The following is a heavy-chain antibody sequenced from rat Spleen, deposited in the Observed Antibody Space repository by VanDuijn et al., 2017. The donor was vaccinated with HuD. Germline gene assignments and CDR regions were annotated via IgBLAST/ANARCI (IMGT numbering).Heavy chain of an antibody. V-gene: IGHV5-7*01. D-gene: IGHD1-12*02. J-gene: IGHJ4*01. Sequence: EVQLVESGGGLVQPGRSLKLSCAASGFTFSDYNMAWVRQAPKKGLEWVATISYDGSSTYYRDSVKGRFTISRDNAKSTLYLQMDSLRSEDTATYYCARRYYDGTYYSVYVMDAWGQGASVTVSS. CDR2: ISYDGSST. CDR3: ARRYYDGTYYSVYVMDA. CDR1: GFTFSDYN.